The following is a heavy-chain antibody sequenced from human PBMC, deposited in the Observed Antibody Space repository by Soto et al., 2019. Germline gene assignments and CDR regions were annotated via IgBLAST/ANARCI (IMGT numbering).Heavy chain of an antibody. Sequence: GGSLRLSCAASGFTFSYYGMHWVRQAPGKGLEWVSLISNGRSNIYYVDSVKGRLTISRDNSKNTLYLQMNSLRAEDTAVYYCARDVSGYGVFDYWGQGTLVTVSS. CDR1: GFTFSYYG. D-gene: IGHD5-12*01. CDR2: ISNGRSNI. V-gene: IGHV3-33*01. J-gene: IGHJ4*02. CDR3: ARDVSGYGVFDY.